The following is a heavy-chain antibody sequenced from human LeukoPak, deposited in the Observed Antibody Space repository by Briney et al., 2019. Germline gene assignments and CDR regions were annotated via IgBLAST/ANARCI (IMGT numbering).Heavy chain of an antibody. CDR3: ARNVGGTRGAPFDY. J-gene: IGHJ4*02. CDR2: ISAYNGNT. CDR1: GYTFTSNG. V-gene: IGHV1-18*04. D-gene: IGHD1-26*01. Sequence: GASVKVSCKASGYTFTSNGISWVRLAPGQGLEWMGWISAYNGNTNYAQKLQGRVTMTTDTSTSTAYMELRSLRSDDTAVYYCARNVGGTRGAPFDYWGQGTLVTVSS.